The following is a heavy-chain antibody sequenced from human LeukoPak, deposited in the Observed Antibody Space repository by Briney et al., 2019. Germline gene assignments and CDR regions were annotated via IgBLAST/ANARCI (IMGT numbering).Heavy chain of an antibody. V-gene: IGHV4-4*07. J-gene: IGHJ5*02. CDR3: ARDERFGEFKGWFDP. D-gene: IGHD3-10*01. Sequence: PSETLSLTCTVSGGSISSYYWSWIRQPAGKGLEWIGRIYTSGSTNYNPSLKSRVTMSVDTSKNQFSLKLSSVTAADTAVYYCARDERFGEFKGWFDPWGQGTLVTVSS. CDR1: GGSISSYY. CDR2: IYTSGST.